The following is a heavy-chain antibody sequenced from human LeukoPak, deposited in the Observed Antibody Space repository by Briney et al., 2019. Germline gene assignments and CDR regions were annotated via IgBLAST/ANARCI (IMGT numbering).Heavy chain of an antibody. CDR3: ASFSDYGGKFDY. CDR1: GYTFTGYY. D-gene: IGHD4-23*01. J-gene: IGHJ4*02. CDR2: INPNSGGT. V-gene: IGHV1-2*02. Sequence: ASVKVSCKASGYTFTGYYMHWVRQAPGQGLEWMGWINPNSGGTNYAQKFQGRVTMTRDTSISTAYMELRSLRSDDTAVYYCASFSDYGGKFDYWGQGTLVTVSS.